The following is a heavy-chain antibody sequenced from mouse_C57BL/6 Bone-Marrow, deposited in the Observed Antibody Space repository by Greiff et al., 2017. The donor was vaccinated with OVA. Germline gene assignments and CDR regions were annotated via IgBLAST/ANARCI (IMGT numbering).Heavy chain of an antibody. J-gene: IGHJ2*01. Sequence: QVQLQQPGAELVKPGASVKLSCKASGYTFTSYWMQWVKQRPGQGLEWIGEIDPSDSYTNYNQKFKGKATLTVDTSSSTAYMQLSSLTSEDSAVYYCARGGWADYWGKGTTLTVSS. V-gene: IGHV1-50*01. CDR2: IDPSDSYT. D-gene: IGHD3-3*01. CDR3: ARGGWADY. CDR1: GYTFTSYW.